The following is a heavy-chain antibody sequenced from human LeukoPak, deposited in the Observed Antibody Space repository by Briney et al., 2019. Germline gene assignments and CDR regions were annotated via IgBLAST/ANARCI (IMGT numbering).Heavy chain of an antibody. V-gene: IGHV4-59*01. CDR3: ARGLTTYYDRSGDDY. J-gene: IGHJ4*02. Sequence: PSETLSLTCTVSGGSISSYYWSWIRQPPGKGLEWIGYIYYSGSTNYNPSLKSRVTISVDTSKNQSSLKLSSVTAADTAVYYCARGLTTYYDRSGDDYWGQGTLVTVSS. D-gene: IGHD3-22*01. CDR2: IYYSGST. CDR1: GGSISSYY.